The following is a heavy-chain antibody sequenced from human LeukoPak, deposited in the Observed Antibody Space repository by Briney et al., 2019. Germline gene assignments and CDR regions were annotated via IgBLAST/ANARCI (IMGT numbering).Heavy chain of an antibody. V-gene: IGHV4-59*01. J-gene: IGHJ4*02. Sequence: PSETLSLTCIVSGGSISSYYWSWIRQPPGKGLEWIGYIYYSGSTNYNPSLKSRVTISVDTSKNQFSLKLSSVTAADTAVYYCARRRYSYDYWGQGTLVTDSS. D-gene: IGHD5-18*01. CDR1: GGSISSYY. CDR2: IYYSGST. CDR3: ARRRYSYDY.